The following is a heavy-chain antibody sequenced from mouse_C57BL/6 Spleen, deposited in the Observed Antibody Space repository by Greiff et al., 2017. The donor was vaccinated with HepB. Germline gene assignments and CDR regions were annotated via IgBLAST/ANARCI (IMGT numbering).Heavy chain of an antibody. CDR1: GYTFTSYW. J-gene: IGHJ1*03. CDR2: INPSSGYT. D-gene: IGHD1-1*01. CDR3: ARGRSFYWYFDV. Sequence: VQGVESGAELAKPGASVKLSCKASGYTFTSYWMHWVKQRPGQGLEWIGYINPSSGYTKYNQKFKDKATLTADKSSSTAYMQLSSLTYEDSAVYYCARGRSFYWYFDVWGTGTTVTVSS. V-gene: IGHV1-7*01.